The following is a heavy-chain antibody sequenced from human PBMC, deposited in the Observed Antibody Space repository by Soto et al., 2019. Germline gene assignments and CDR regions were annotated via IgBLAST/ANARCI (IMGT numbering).Heavy chain of an antibody. CDR1: GGSISNYY. CDR3: ARALGDSSGYYYHDAFDI. D-gene: IGHD3-22*01. CDR2: IYYSGST. J-gene: IGHJ3*02. V-gene: IGHV4-59*01. Sequence: SETLSLTCTVSGGSISNYYWSWIRQPPGKGLEWIGYIYYSGSTNYNPSLKSRVTISVDTSKNQFSLKLSSVTAADTAVYYCARALGDSSGYYYHDAFDIWGQGTMVTVSS.